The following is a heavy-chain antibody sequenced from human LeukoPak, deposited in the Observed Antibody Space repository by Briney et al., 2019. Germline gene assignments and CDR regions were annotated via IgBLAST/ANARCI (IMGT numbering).Heavy chain of an antibody. V-gene: IGHV4-38-2*02. Sequence: SETLSLTCTVSGYSISSGYYWGWIRQPPGKGLEWIGSIYHSGSTYYNPSLKSRVTISVDTSKNQFSLKLRSVTAADTAVYYCARMTTQGDYWGQGTLVTVSS. D-gene: IGHD4-11*01. CDR2: IYHSGST. CDR3: ARMTTQGDY. J-gene: IGHJ4*02. CDR1: GYSISSGYY.